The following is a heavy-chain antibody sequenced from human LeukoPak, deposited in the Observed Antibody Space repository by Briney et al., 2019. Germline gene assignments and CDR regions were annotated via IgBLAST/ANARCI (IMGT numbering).Heavy chain of an antibody. CDR1: GYTFTSYG. V-gene: IGHV1-18*01. J-gene: IGHJ5*02. CDR3: ARDLVLYDSSGRTQNWFDP. D-gene: IGHD3-22*01. CDR2: ISAYNGNT. Sequence: GASVKVSCKASGYTFTSYGISWVRQAPGQGLEWMGWISAYNGNTNYAQKLQGRVTMTTDTSTSTAYMELRSLRSDDTAVYYCARDLVLYDSSGRTQNWFDPWGQGTLVTVSS.